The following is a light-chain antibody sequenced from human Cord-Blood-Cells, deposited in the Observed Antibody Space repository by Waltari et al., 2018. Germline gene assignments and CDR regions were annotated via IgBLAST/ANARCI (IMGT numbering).Light chain of an antibody. J-gene: IGKJ2*03. CDR1: QSVSSSY. Sequence: EIVLTQSPGTLSLSPGERATLPCRASQSVSSSYLAWYHQKPGQAPRLLIYGASSRATGIPDRFSGSGSGTDFTLTISRLEPEDFAVYYCQQYGSSPLYSFGQGTKLEIK. CDR3: QQYGSSPLYS. CDR2: GAS. V-gene: IGKV3-20*01.